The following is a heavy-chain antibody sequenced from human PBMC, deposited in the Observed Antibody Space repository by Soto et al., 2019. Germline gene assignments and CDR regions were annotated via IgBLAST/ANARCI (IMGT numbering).Heavy chain of an antibody. CDR3: ARWSYLDY. J-gene: IGHJ4*02. CDR1: GFSFGSYA. Sequence: GGSLRLSCAASGFSFGSYALSWVRQAPGKGLERVSTISGSDGKTFYADSVKGRFSISRDTSQNTLYLQMNSLRADDTAIYYCARWSYLDYWGQGTRVTVSS. CDR2: ISGSDGKT. D-gene: IGHD3-3*01. V-gene: IGHV3-23*01.